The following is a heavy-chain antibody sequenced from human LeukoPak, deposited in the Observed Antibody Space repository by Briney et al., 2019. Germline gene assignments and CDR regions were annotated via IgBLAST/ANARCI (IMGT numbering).Heavy chain of an antibody. Sequence: GGSLRLSCAASGFTFSSYAMNWVRQAPGKGLEWVSGISGSGDNTYYADSVKGRFTISRDNSKNTLYLQMNSLRAEDTAVYYCAKDLMGYGGYNVYYYYGMDVWGQGTTVTVSS. V-gene: IGHV3-23*01. CDR3: AKDLMGYGGYNVYYYYGMDV. D-gene: IGHD4-17*01. CDR2: ISGSGDNT. J-gene: IGHJ6*02. CDR1: GFTFSSYA.